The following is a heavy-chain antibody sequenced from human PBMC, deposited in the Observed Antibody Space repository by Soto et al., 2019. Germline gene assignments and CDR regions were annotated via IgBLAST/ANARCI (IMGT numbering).Heavy chain of an antibody. CDR1: GGTFSSYT. Sequence: SVKVSCKASGGTFSSYTISWVRQAPGQGLEWMGRIIPILGIANYAQKFQGRVTITADKSTSTAYMELSSLRSEDTAVYYCARDVLNYYDSSGLPLLFYFDYWGQGTLVTVSS. V-gene: IGHV1-69*04. J-gene: IGHJ4*02. CDR3: ARDVLNYYDSSGLPLLFYFDY. D-gene: IGHD3-22*01. CDR2: IIPILGIA.